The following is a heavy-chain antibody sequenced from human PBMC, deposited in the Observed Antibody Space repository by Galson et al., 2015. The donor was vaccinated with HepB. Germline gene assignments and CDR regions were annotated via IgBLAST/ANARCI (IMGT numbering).Heavy chain of an antibody. Sequence: SLRLSCAASGFTFSSYAMSWVRQAPGKGLEWVSAISGSGGSTYYADSVKGRFTISRDNSKNTLYLQMNSLRAEDTAVYYCAKDMDPFGVVIIPYYYYGMDVWGQGTTVTVSS. CDR3: AKDMDPFGVVIIPYYYYGMDV. V-gene: IGHV3-23*01. J-gene: IGHJ6*02. CDR2: ISGSGGST. CDR1: GFTFSSYA. D-gene: IGHD3-3*01.